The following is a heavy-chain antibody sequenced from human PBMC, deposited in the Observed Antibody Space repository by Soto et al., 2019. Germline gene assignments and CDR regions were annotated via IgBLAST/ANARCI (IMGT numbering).Heavy chain of an antibody. CDR1: GFSFSDYT. CDR3: AKDSGCVNNACAYDP. V-gene: IGHV3-21*01. D-gene: IGHD1-20*01. CDR2: ISKGSDYI. Sequence: PGGSLRLSCAASGFSFSDYTMNWVRQAPGKGLEWVSSISKGSDYIFYADKVKGRFTISRDNARNSLHLQMTSLRVEDMAVYYCAKDSGCVNNACAYDPWGQGTLVTVSS. J-gene: IGHJ5*02.